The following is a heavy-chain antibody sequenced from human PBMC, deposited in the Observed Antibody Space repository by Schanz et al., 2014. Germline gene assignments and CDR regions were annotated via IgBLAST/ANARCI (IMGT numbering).Heavy chain of an antibody. CDR1: GFAFSAYS. V-gene: IGHV3-23*04. D-gene: IGHD3-10*01. J-gene: IGHJ4*02. CDR3: AKDFTGSGIFFNW. Sequence: VQLVESGGCVVQPGRSLRLSCAASGFAFSAYSMNWVRQAPGKGLEWVSAISGSGDNTFYADSVKGRFTISRDNSKNTLYLQMYSLRGDDTAIYYCAKDFTGSGIFFNWWGQGTLVTVSS. CDR2: ISGSGDNT.